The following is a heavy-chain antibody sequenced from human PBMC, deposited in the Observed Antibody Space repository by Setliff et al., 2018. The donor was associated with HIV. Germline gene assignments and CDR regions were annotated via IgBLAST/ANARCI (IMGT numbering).Heavy chain of an antibody. J-gene: IGHJ2*01. CDR3: ARSVARDYWYFGH. V-gene: IGHV4-59*01. CDR2: FHYRGSP. D-gene: IGHD6-6*01. CDR1: GDSFNNYH. Sequence: SETLSLTCTVSGDSFNNYHWSWIRQPPGEGLQFLGFFHYRGSPIYNPSLKSRVKISVDTSKDQFSLNLTSVTAADTAVYYCARSVARDYWYFGHWGRGTLVTVSS.